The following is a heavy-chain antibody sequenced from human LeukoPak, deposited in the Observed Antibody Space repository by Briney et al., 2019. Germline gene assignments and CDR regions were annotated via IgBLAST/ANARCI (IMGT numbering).Heavy chain of an antibody. CDR1: GFTFSSYS. J-gene: IGHJ4*02. CDR2: ISRTSHTI. CDR3: ARSTYYYDSSGYLYPSFFDY. Sequence: GGSLRLSCAASGFTFSSYSMNWVRQAPGKGLEWVSYISRTSHTIYYADSVKGRFTISRDNAKNSLYLLMNSLRDEDTAVYYCARSTYYYDSSGYLYPSFFDYWGQGNLVTVSS. D-gene: IGHD3-22*01. V-gene: IGHV3-48*02.